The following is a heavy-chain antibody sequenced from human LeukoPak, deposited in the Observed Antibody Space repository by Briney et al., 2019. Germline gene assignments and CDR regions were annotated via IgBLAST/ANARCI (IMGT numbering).Heavy chain of an antibody. J-gene: IGHJ4*02. V-gene: IGHV4-59*01. D-gene: IGHD6-6*01. CDR2: IYYSGST. CDR3: ARGGSWLVADSYYFDY. Sequence: SETLSLTRTVSGDSISNYYWSWIRLAPGKGLEWIGYIYYSGSTNYSPSLKSRVTISVDTSKNQFSLKLSSVTAADTAVYYCARGGSWLVADSYYFDYWGQGTLVTVSS. CDR1: GDSISNYY.